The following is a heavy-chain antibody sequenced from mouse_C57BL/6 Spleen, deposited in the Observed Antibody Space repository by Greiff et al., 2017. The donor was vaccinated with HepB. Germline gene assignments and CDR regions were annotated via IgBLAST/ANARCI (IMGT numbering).Heavy chain of an antibody. J-gene: IGHJ4*01. V-gene: IGHV1-69*01. CDR3: ARLGYGNYGVDY. CDR1: GYTLTSYW. Sequence: QVQLQQPGAELVMPGASVKLSCKASGYTLTSYWMHWVKQRPGQGLEWIGGIDPSDSYTNYNQKFKGKSTLTVDKSSSTAYMQLSSLTSEDSAVYYCARLGYGNYGVDYWGQGTSVTVSS. CDR2: IDPSDSYT. D-gene: IGHD2-1*01.